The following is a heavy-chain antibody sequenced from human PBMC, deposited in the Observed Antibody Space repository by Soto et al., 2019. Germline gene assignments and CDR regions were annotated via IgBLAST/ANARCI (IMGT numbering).Heavy chain of an antibody. CDR1: GYSFAGYW. CDR3: ARQIYDSDTGPNFQYYFDS. J-gene: IGHJ4*02. Sequence: VESLKISCNGSGYSFAGYWITWVRQKPWKGLEWMGRIDPSDSQTYYSPSFRGHVTISVTKSITTVFLQWSSLRASDTAMYYCARQIYDSDTGPNFQYYFDSWGQGTPVTVS. CDR2: IDPSDSQT. V-gene: IGHV5-10-1*01. D-gene: IGHD3-22*01.